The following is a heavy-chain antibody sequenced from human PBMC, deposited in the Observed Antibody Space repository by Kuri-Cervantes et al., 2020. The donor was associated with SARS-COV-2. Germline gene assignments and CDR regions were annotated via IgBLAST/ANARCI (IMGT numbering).Heavy chain of an antibody. Sequence: GSLRLSCTVSGGSISSYYWSWIRQPPGKGLEWIGEINHSGSTNYNPSLKSRVTISVDTSKNQFSLNLNSVTAADTAVYYCARGPQLEPDSSGYYYFDYWGQGTLVTAPQ. V-gene: IGHV4-34*01. CDR3: ARGPQLEPDSSGYYYFDY. CDR1: GGSISSYY. D-gene: IGHD3-22*01. J-gene: IGHJ4*02. CDR2: INHSGST.